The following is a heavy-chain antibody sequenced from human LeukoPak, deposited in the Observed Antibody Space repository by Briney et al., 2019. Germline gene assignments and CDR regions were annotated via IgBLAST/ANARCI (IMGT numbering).Heavy chain of an antibody. D-gene: IGHD2-2*01. V-gene: IGHV1-2*02. Sequence: ASVKVSCKASGYTFTGYYMHWVRQAPGQGLEWMGWINPNSGGTSYAQKFQGRVTMTRDTSISTAYMELSRLRSDDTAVYYCARGLVVVPAAIFHWGQGALVTVSS. CDR1: GYTFTGYY. J-gene: IGHJ4*02. CDR3: ARGLVVVPAAIFH. CDR2: INPNSGGT.